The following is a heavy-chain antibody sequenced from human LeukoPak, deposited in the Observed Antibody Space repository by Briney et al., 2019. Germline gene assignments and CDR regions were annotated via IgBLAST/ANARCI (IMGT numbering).Heavy chain of an antibody. J-gene: IGHJ5*02. CDR2: IYSGGST. CDR1: GFTVSSNY. Sequence: GGSLRLSCAASGFTVSSNYMSWVRQAPGKGLEWVSVIYSGGSTYYADSVKGRFTISRDNSKNTLYLQMNSLRAEDTAVYYCARDYGGDYDNWFDPWGQGTLVTVSS. CDR3: ARDYGGDYDNWFDP. D-gene: IGHD4-17*01. V-gene: IGHV3-66*01.